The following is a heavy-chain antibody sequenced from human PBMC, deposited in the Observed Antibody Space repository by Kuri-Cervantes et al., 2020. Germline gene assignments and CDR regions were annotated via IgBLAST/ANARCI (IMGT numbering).Heavy chain of an antibody. CDR2: VSHSGST. V-gene: IGHV4-38-2*01. D-gene: IGHD4-11*01. CDR1: TYSISRGYY. Sequence: SETLSLTCVVSTYSISRGYYWGWIRQPPGKGLEWIGSVSHSGSTYYNPSLKSRVTISVDTSKNQFSLKLSSVTAADTAVYYCARGLTGHRYYYYYYMDVWGKGTTVTVSS. CDR3: ARGLTGHRYYYYYYMDV. J-gene: IGHJ6*03.